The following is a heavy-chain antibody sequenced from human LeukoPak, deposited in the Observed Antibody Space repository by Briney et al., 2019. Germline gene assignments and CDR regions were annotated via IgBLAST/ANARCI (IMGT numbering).Heavy chain of an antibody. CDR3: AKVGDSSGYYSGLDY. J-gene: IGHJ4*02. CDR1: GFIFSSYA. V-gene: IGHV3-23*01. CDR2: ISGSGGST. D-gene: IGHD3-22*01. Sequence: GGSLRLSCAASGFIFSSYAMSWVRQAPGKGLEWVSAISGSGGSTYYADSVKGRFTISRDNSKNTLYLQMNSLRAQDTAVYYCAKVGDSSGYYSGLDYWGQGTLVTVSS.